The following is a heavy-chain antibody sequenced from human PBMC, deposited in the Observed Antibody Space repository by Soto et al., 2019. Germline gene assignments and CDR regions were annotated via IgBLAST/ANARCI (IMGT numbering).Heavy chain of an antibody. CDR2: IYWDDDK. CDR3: AHSTCYYYDSSGYCNYYYYMDV. J-gene: IGHJ6*03. D-gene: IGHD3-22*01. CDR1: GFSLSTSGVG. V-gene: IGHV2-5*02. Sequence: SGPTLVNPTQTLTLTYTFSGFSLSTSGVGVGWIRQPPGKALEWLALIYWDDDKRYSPYLKSRITITTDTSKNQVVLTMTNMDPVDTATYYCAHSTCYYYDSSGYCNYYYYMDVWGKGTTVTVSS.